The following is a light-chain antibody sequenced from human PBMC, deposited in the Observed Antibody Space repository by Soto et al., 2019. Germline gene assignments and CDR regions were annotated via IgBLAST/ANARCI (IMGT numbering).Light chain of an antibody. CDR1: QSISRY. Sequence: DIQLTQSPSSLSASVGDIVSISFRASQSISRYLNWYQWRPGKAPTLLIYTTSSVQSGVPSRFSGSGSGTDFTLTISSLQPEDFATYYCQQSSNTPYTFGRGTKVDI. CDR2: TTS. J-gene: IGKJ2*01. CDR3: QQSSNTPYT. V-gene: IGKV1-39*01.